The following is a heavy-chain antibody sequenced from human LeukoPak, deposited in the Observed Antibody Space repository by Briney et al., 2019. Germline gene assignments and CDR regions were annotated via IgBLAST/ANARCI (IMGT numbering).Heavy chain of an antibody. CDR2: ISSSSSYI. V-gene: IGHV3-21*01. Sequence: GGSLGLSCAASGFTFSSYSMNWVRQAPGKGLEWVSSISSSSSYIYYADSVKGRFTISRDNAKNSLYLQMNSLRAEDTAVYYCARDAELKGYCSGGSCCSYYYYYMDVWGKGTTVTVSS. J-gene: IGHJ6*03. CDR1: GFTFSSYS. CDR3: ARDAELKGYCSGGSCCSYYYYYMDV. D-gene: IGHD2-15*01.